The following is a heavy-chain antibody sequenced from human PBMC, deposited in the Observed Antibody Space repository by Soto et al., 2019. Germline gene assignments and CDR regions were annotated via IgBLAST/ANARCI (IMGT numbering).Heavy chain of an antibody. CDR2: INAGNGNT. Sequence: ASVKVSCKASGYTFTSYAMHWVRQAPGQRLEWMGWINAGNGNTKYSQKFQGRVTITRDTSASTAYMELSSLRSEDTAVYYCARDFLWFGELSPYYYGMAVWGQGTTVTVSS. D-gene: IGHD3-10*01. J-gene: IGHJ6*02. CDR1: GYTFTSYA. V-gene: IGHV1-3*01. CDR3: ARDFLWFGELSPYYYGMAV.